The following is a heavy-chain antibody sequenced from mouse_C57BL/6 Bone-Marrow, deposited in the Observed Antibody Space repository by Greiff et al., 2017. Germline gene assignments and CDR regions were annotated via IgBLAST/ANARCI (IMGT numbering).Heavy chain of an antibody. CDR1: GYTFTSYW. V-gene: IGHV1-50*01. CDR3: ARAHGSSYVYAMDY. J-gene: IGHJ4*01. CDR2: IDPSDSYT. Sequence: QVQLQPGAELVKPGASVKLSCKASGYTFTSYWMQWVKQRPGQGLEWIGEIDPSDSYTNYNKKFKGKATLTVDTSSSTAYMQLSSLTSEDSAVDYCARAHGSSYVYAMDYWGQGTSVTVSS. D-gene: IGHD1-1*01.